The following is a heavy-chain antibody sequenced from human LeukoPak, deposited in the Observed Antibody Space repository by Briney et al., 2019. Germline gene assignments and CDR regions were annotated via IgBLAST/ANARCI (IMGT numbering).Heavy chain of an antibody. D-gene: IGHD7-27*01. J-gene: IGHJ6*02. Sequence: GGSLRLSCAASGFTFTTYNMNWVRQAPGKGLEWLSYISSSSTTIYYAESLKGRFTISRHNAKNLLYLQMNSLRDEDTAIYYCAGASTGASGMDVWGQGTTVTVSS. CDR1: GFTFTTYN. CDR2: ISSSSTTI. V-gene: IGHV3-48*02. CDR3: AGASTGASGMDV.